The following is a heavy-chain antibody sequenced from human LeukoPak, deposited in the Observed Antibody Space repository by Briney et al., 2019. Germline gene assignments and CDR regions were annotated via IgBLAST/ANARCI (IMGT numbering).Heavy chain of an antibody. Sequence: GGSLRLSCAASGFTFSSYAMSWVRQAPGKGLEWVAVISYDGSNKYYADSVKGRFTISRDNSKNTLYLQMNSLRAEDTAVYYCAGYQLLAYWGQGTLVTVSS. D-gene: IGHD2-2*01. V-gene: IGHV3-30*03. CDR2: ISYDGSNK. CDR1: GFTFSSYA. J-gene: IGHJ4*02. CDR3: AGYQLLAY.